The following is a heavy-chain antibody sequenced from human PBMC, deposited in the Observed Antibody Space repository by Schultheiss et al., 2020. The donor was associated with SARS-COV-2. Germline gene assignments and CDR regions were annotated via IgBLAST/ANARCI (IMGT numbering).Heavy chain of an antibody. Sequence: GGSLRLSCAASGFTFSSYGMHWVRQAPGKGLEWVAVIWYDGSNKYYADSVKGRFTISRDNSKNTLYLQMNSLRAEDTAVYYCARDPITMIAERDPPFDYWGQGTLVTVSS. D-gene: IGHD3-22*01. V-gene: IGHV3-33*01. CDR3: ARDPITMIAERDPPFDY. CDR2: IWYDGSNK. CDR1: GFTFSSYG. J-gene: IGHJ4*02.